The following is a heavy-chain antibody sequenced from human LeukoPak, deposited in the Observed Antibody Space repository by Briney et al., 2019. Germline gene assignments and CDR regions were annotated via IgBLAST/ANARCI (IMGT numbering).Heavy chain of an antibody. CDR3: ARFHDYAVDY. J-gene: IGHJ4*02. V-gene: IGHV5-51*01. CDR2: IYPGDSDT. CDR1: GYSFAIYW. D-gene: IGHD5-12*01. Sequence: GESLQISCKCSGYSFAIYWIAWVRQMPGKGLEWMGIIYPGDSDTRYSPSFQGQVTISVDTSITTAYLQWSSLKASDTAMYYCARFHDYAVDYWGQGTLLTVSS.